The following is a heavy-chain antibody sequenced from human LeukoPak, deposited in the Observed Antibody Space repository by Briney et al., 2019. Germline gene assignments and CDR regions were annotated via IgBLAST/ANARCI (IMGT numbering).Heavy chain of an antibody. CDR1: GFTFSRYW. CDR3: ATGRTAYDY. J-gene: IGHJ4*02. Sequence: GGSQRLSCAASGFTFSRYWMHWVRQAPGKGLVWVSRINSDGSSTSYADSVKGRFTISRDNARNTLYLQMNSLRADDTAVYYCATGRTAYDYWGQGTLVTVPS. D-gene: IGHD1-26*01. V-gene: IGHV3-74*01. CDR2: INSDGSST.